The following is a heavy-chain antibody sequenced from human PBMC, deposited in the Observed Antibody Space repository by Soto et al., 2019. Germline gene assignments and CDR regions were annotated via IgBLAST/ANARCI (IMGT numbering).Heavy chain of an antibody. CDR1: GYTFTTYW. V-gene: IGHV5-51*01. CDR3: ARAGGRYCSSASCYLFDP. Sequence: GASLKISCKPSGYTFTTYWIGWVRQMPGKGLEWMGIIYPGDSETRYSPSFQGQVIISADKSVSTAYLQWSSLKASDTAIYYCARAGGRYCSSASCYLFDPWGTGSLVTAAS. J-gene: IGHJ5*02. D-gene: IGHD2-2*01. CDR2: IYPGDSET.